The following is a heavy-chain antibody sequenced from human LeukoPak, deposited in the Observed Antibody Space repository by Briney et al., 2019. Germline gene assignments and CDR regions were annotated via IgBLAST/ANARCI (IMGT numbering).Heavy chain of an antibody. CDR2: ISSSSSYI. J-gene: IGHJ4*02. CDR1: GFTFSSYS. D-gene: IGHD3-22*01. Sequence: GGSLRLSCAASGFTFSSYSMNWVRQAPGKGLEWVSSISSSSSYIYYADSVKGRFTISRDNAKNSLYLQMNSLRAEDTAVYYCARDRPYYDSSGYSSVAFDYWGQGTLVTVSS. V-gene: IGHV3-21*01. CDR3: ARDRPYYDSSGYSSVAFDY.